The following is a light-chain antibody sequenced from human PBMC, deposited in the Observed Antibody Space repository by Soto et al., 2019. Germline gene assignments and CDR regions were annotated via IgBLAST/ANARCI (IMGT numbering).Light chain of an antibody. Sequence: DIQMTQSPSSLSASVGDRVTITCRASQDIRNALAWYQQKPGKAPKRLIYAASSLKSGVPPRFSGSGSGTEFTLTISSLQPEDFATYYCQQHNSYPRTFGQGTKVEIK. CDR3: QQHNSYPRT. V-gene: IGKV1-17*01. J-gene: IGKJ1*01. CDR1: QDIRNA. CDR2: AAS.